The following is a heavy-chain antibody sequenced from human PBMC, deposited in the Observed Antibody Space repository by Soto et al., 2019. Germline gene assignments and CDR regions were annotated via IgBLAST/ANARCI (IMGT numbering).Heavy chain of an antibody. CDR2: TCYRSRWYN. J-gene: IGHJ6*02. CDR1: GDSVSSNSSA. V-gene: IGHV6-1*01. Sequence: SQTLSLTCAISGDSVSSNSSAWNWMRQSPSRGLEWLGRTCYRSRWYNDYAVSVKRRITINPDTSKNQFSLQLNSVTPEDTAVYYCASDSLTGTTEGYYYYGMDVWGQGTTVTVSS. D-gene: IGHD1-7*01. CDR3: ASDSLTGTTEGYYYYGMDV.